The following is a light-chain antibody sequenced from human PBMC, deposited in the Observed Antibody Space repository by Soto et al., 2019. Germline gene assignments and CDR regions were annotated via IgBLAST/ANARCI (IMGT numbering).Light chain of an antibody. Sequence: PGERATLSCRASQSLRSGDLACYQQIPGQAPGLLIYGASSRATGIPDGFSGSGFGTDFNLTVSRLAPEDFAVYYCHQYATSPRTFGQGTKVEIK. CDR2: GAS. CDR3: HQYATSPRT. CDR1: QSLRSGD. J-gene: IGKJ1*01. V-gene: IGKV3-20*01.